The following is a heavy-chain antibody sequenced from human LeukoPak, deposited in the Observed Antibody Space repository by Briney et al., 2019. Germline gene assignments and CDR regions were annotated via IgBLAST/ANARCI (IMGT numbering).Heavy chain of an antibody. CDR3: ARALWFGELLTYYFDY. J-gene: IGHJ4*02. V-gene: IGHV3-7*01. Sequence: GGSLRLSCAASGFTFSNAWMSWVRQAPGKGLEWVANIKQDGSEKYYVDSVKGRFTISRDNAKNSLYLQMNSLRAEDTAVYYCARALWFGELLTYYFDYWGQGTLVTVSS. D-gene: IGHD3-10*01. CDR2: IKQDGSEK. CDR1: GFTFSNAW.